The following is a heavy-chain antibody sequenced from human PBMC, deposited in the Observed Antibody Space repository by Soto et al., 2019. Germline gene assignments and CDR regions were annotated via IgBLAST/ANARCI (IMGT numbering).Heavy chain of an antibody. CDR2: IIPIFGTA. D-gene: IGHD5-18*01. CDR3: AARGYSYGFNYYYGMDV. V-gene: IGHV1-69*13. J-gene: IGHJ6*02. Sequence: ASSVKVSCKASGGTFRSYAMNWVRQAPGQGLEWMGGIIPIFGTANYAQKFQGRVTITAEEGTSTAYMELSSLRSEDTAVYYCAARGYSYGFNYYYGMDVWGQGTTVNVSS. CDR1: GGTFRSYA.